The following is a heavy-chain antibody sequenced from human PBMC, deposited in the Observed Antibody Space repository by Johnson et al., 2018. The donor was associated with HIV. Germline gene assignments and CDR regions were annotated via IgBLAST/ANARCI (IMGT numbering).Heavy chain of an antibody. J-gene: IGHJ3*02. Sequence: VQLVESGGGLVKPGGSLRLSCAASGFTFSNAWMSWVRQAPGKGLEWVGRIKSKTDSGTTDYAAPVKGRFTISRDDSKNTLYLQMNSLKTEDTDVYYCTTDLRGWLQGENAFDIWGQGTMVTVSS. CDR1: GFTFSNAW. CDR2: IKSKTDSGTT. V-gene: IGHV3-15*01. CDR3: TTDLRGWLQGENAFDI. D-gene: IGHD5-24*01.